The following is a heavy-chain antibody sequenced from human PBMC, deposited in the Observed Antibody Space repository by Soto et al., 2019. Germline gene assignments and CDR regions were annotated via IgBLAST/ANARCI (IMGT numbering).Heavy chain of an antibody. CDR3: ARVGVRRSPILDAFDI. Sequence: SQTLSLTCAISGDSVSSNSAAWNWIRQSPSRGLEWLGRTYYRSKWYNDYAVSVKSRITINPDTSKNQFSLQLNSVTPEDTAVNYCARVGVRRSPILDAFDIWGQGTMVTVSS. D-gene: IGHD3-9*01. CDR1: GDSVSSNSAA. J-gene: IGHJ3*02. CDR2: TYYRSKWYN. V-gene: IGHV6-1*01.